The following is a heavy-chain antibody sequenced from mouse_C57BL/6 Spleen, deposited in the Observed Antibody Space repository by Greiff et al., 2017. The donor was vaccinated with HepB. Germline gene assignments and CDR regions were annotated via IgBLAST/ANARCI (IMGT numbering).Heavy chain of an antibody. V-gene: IGHV1-55*01. Sequence: QVQLQQPGAELVKPGASVKMSCKASGYTFTSYWITWVKQRPGQGLEWIGDIYPGSGSTNYNEKFKSKATLTVDTSSSTAYMQLSSLTSEDSAVYYCARWVVATKGVDDWGKGTTLTDSS. CDR1: GYTFTSYW. CDR2: IYPGSGST. CDR3: ARWVVATKGVDD. J-gene: IGHJ2*01. D-gene: IGHD1-1*01.